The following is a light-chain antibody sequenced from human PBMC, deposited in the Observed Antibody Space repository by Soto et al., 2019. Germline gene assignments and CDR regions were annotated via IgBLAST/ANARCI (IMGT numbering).Light chain of an antibody. J-gene: IGKJ1*01. CDR3: QQYSTHRT. V-gene: IGKV1-5*01. CDR2: EAS. Sequence: IHMTLSPSTLSAYVGDRVPITCRASQSVSRWLAWYQQKPGKAPKILIYEASSLERGVPSRFSAIGSGTEFTLTISSLKPEESATYYCQQYSTHRTFGQGAKVDIK. CDR1: QSVSRW.